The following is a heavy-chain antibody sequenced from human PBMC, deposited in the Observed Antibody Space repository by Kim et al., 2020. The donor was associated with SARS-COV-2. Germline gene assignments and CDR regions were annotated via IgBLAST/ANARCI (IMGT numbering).Heavy chain of an antibody. Sequence: GGSLRLSCAASGFVFSGYAMHWVRQAPGKGLEWVAFISYDGNNKYYADSVKGRFTISRDTSKNILFVQMDSLKPEDAAVYYCARDDAFDIWGQGTMFTVS. CDR3: ARDDAFDI. CDR2: ISYDGNNK. J-gene: IGHJ3*02. V-gene: IGHV3-30-3*01. CDR1: GFVFSGYA.